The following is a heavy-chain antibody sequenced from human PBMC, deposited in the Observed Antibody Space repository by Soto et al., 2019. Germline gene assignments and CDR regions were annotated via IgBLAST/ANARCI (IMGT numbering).Heavy chain of an antibody. J-gene: IGHJ4*02. V-gene: IGHV4-4*02. CDR1: GGSLSSSSW. CDR2: IFYSGST. Sequence: SETLSLTCAVSGGSLSSSSWWSWVRQPPGKTLEWLGEIFYSGSTKYNPSLNSRVTISADQSKNDFSLRLSSVTAADTAVYYCVHHGGVPYYHDFWGQGMLVTVS. D-gene: IGHD2-8*01. CDR3: VHHGGVPYYHDF.